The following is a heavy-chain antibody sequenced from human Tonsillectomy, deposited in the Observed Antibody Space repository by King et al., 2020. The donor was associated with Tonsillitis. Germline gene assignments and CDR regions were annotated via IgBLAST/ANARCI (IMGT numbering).Heavy chain of an antibody. V-gene: IGHV3-21*01. Sequence: VQLVESGGGLVKPGGSLRLSCAASGFTFSSYSMNWVRQAPGKGLEWVLSINSNSYIYYADSVKGRFTISRDNAKNSLYLQMNSLRAEDTAVYYCAREGGYCSSTSCRWFDPWGQGTLVTVSS. CDR1: GFTFSSYS. D-gene: IGHD2-2*01. CDR3: AREGGYCSSTSCRWFDP. CDR2: INSNSYI. J-gene: IGHJ5*02.